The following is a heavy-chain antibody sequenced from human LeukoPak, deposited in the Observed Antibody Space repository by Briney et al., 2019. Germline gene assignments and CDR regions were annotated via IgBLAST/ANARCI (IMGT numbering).Heavy chain of an antibody. D-gene: IGHD6-13*01. CDR3: ARERSSSDY. CDR1: GYTLTELS. V-gene: IGHV1-24*01. J-gene: IGHJ4*02. Sequence: ASVKVSCKVSGYTLTELSMHWVRQAPGQGLEWMGGFDPEDGETIYAQKLQGRVTMTTDTSTSTAYMELRSLRSDDTAVYYCARERSSSDYWGQGTLVTVSS. CDR2: FDPEDGET.